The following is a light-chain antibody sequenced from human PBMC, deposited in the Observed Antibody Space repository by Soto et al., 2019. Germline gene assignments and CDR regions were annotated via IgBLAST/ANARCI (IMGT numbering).Light chain of an antibody. CDR3: QQYYSYPYT. CDR2: KAS. V-gene: IGKV1-5*03. Sequence: DLQMTQSPSTLSASEGDIVTITCRASQRIGNWLAWYQQKTGKAPKLLIYKASILQSGVPARFSGSGSVTEFTINIRSLQADAFAINYCQQYYSYPYTFGQGTKLESK. CDR1: QRIGNW. J-gene: IGKJ2*01.